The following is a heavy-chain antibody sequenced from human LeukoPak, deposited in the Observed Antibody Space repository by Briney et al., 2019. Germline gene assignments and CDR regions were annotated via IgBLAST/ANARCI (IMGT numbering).Heavy chain of an antibody. J-gene: IGHJ4*02. V-gene: IGHV3-23*01. D-gene: IGHD5-12*01. CDR2: IGGSGSRT. Sequence: GGSLRLSCVVSGFTFSSYEMNWVRQAPGTGLEWVSAIGGSGSRTYYADSVKGRFTISRDNSKNTLYLQINSLRAEDTAVYYCAKWHEVFVYFDYWGQGTLVTVSS. CDR3: AKWHEVFVYFDY. CDR1: GFTFSSYE.